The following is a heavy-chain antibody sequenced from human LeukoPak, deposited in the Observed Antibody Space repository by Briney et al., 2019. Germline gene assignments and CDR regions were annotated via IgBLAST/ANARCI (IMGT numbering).Heavy chain of an antibody. CDR2: FYYSGST. CDR1: GGSITSHY. CDR3: ARSGGRDGYNFGY. J-gene: IGHJ4*02. V-gene: IGHV4-59*08. D-gene: IGHD5-24*01. Sequence: SETLSLTCTVSGGSITSHYWSWIRQPPGKGLEWIGYFYYSGSTNYNPSLESRVTISVDTSRTHLYLNLSSVTAADTAAYYCARSGGRDGYNFGYWGPGTLVTVSS.